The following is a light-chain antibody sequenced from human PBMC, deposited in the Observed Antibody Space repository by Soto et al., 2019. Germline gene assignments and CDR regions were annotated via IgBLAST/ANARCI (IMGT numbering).Light chain of an antibody. CDR1: QSIGSW. J-gene: IGKJ4*01. CDR2: DVS. CDR3: QQYDNYPIT. Sequence: DIQMTQSPSTLAASVGDRVTTTCRASQSIGSWLAWYQQKPGTAPKLLIYDVSTLESGVPSRFSGSGSGTESTLTISSLQPDDFATYYCQQYDNYPITFGGGTKVDIK. V-gene: IGKV1-5*01.